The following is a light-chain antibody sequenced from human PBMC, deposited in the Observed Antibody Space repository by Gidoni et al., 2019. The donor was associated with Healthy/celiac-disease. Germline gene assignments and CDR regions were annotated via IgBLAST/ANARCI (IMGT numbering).Light chain of an antibody. V-gene: IGKV1-39*01. CDR1: PGSSIY. CDR3: QQNNSTPPYT. CDR2: AAS. J-gene: IGKJ2*01. Sequence: IPINQSASSLSASVGDTVTITCRAIPGSSIYLNWYQQKPGKAPKLLNYAASSFQSGIPSRFGGSGSGTDFTLTISRLQPEDFATYCCQQNNSTPPYTFGQGTKLEIK.